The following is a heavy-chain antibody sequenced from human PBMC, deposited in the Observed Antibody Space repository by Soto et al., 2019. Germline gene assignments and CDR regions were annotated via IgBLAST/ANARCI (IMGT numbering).Heavy chain of an antibody. V-gene: IGHV4-39*01. CDR3: ARHIPIFGVVIILPSWFDP. Sequence: SETLSLSCTVSYGSSSSSSYYWGWISQPPGKGLEWIGSIYYSGSTYYNPSLKSRVTISVDTSKNQFSLKLSSVTAADTAVYYCARHIPIFGVVIILPSWFDPWGQGTLVTVSS. J-gene: IGHJ5*02. D-gene: IGHD3-3*01. CDR1: YGSSSSSSYY. CDR2: IYYSGST.